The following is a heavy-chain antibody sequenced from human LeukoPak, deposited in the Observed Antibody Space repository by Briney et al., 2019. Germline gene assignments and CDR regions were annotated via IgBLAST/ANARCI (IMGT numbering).Heavy chain of an antibody. CDR1: GYTFTSYG. Sequence: GASVKVSCKASGYTFTSYGISWVRQAPGQGLEWMGWISAYNGNTNYAQKLQGRVTMTTDTSTSTAYMELRSLRSDDTAVYYCARDRGWQQLDNWFDPWGQGTLVTVSS. J-gene: IGHJ5*02. V-gene: IGHV1-18*01. CDR3: ARDRGWQQLDNWFDP. D-gene: IGHD6-13*01. CDR2: ISAYNGNT.